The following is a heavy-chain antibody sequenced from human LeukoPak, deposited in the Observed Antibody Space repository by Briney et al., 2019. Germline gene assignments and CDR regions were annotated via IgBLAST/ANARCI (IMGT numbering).Heavy chain of an antibody. Sequence: GASVKVSCTASGYTFTTYDIIWVRQATGQGLEWMGWMNPNNGNDAYAQKFQGRVTITRNTSISTAYMELSSLRSEDTAVYYCAREDYYDSGSNDYWGQGTLVTVSS. J-gene: IGHJ4*02. CDR2: MNPNNGND. CDR3: AREDYYDSGSNDY. V-gene: IGHV1-8*03. CDR1: GYTFTTYD. D-gene: IGHD3-22*01.